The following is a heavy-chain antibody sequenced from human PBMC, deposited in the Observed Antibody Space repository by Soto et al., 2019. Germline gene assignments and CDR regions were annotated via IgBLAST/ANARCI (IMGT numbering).Heavy chain of an antibody. V-gene: IGHV3-23*01. J-gene: IGHJ4*02. D-gene: IGHD3-10*01. CDR1: GFTFNTYA. CDR3: AKVSIWYGELPFFDS. Sequence: LRLSCAASGFTFNTYAMSWVRQTPGEGLEWVSTINHSGGNTYYADSVKGRFTISRDDSKDTLYLQMNNLRADDTAVYYCAKVSIWYGELPFFDSWGQGTLVTVSS. CDR2: INHSGGNT.